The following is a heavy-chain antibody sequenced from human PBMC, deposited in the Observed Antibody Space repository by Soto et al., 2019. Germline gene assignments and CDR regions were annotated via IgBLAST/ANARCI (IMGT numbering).Heavy chain of an antibody. V-gene: IGHV1-69*01. J-gene: IGHJ4*02. CDR1: GGIFSTYA. Sequence: QVQLVQAGAEVKKPGSSVKVSCKASGGIFSTYAISWLRQAPGQGLEWMGGIIPIFGTPNYTQRFQGIVTITADESTSTAYMELNRLGYEDTAVYYCARDRDDYGSGNYYNRIDFWGQGTLVTVSS. CDR2: IIPIFGTP. D-gene: IGHD3-10*01. CDR3: ARDRDDYGSGNYYNRIDF.